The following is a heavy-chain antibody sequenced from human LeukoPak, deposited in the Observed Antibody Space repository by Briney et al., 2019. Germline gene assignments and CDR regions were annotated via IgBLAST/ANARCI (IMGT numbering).Heavy chain of an antibody. CDR3: AREGEPPFFDY. J-gene: IGHJ4*02. CDR1: GFTFSSYS. CDR2: ISSSSSYM. V-gene: IGHV3-21*01. Sequence: PGGSLRLSCAASGFTFSSYSMDWVRQAPGRGLEWVSSISSSSSYMYYADSVKGRFTISRDNAKNTLYLQMNSLRAEDTAVYYCAREGEPPFFDYWGQGTLVTVSS.